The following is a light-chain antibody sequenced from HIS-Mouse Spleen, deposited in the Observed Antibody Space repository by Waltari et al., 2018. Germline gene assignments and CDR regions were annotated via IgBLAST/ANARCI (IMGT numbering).Light chain of an antibody. J-gene: IGLJ2*01. Sequence: QSALTQPRSVSGSPGQSVTISCTGTSSDVGGYNYVSWYQQHPGKAPQLMIYDVSKRTSGVPDRFSGSKSGNTASLTISGLQAEDEADYYCCSYAGSYTFVVFGGGTKLTVL. V-gene: IGLV2-11*01. CDR3: CSYAGSYTFVV. CDR2: DVS. CDR1: SSDVGGYNY.